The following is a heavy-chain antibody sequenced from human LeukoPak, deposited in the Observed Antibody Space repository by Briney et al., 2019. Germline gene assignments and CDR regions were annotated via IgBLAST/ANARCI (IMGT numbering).Heavy chain of an antibody. CDR1: GASISSSY. CDR3: ARIETPAQVLPDN. J-gene: IGHJ4*02. V-gene: IGHV4-59*12. D-gene: IGHD4/OR15-4a*01. Sequence: SETLSLTCTVSGASISSSYWSWIRQPPGKGLEWIGYIYYSGSTDYSPSLKSRVTLSVDTSKNQFSLKLNSVTAADTAVYYCARIETPAQVLPDNWGQGTLVTVSS. CDR2: IYYSGST.